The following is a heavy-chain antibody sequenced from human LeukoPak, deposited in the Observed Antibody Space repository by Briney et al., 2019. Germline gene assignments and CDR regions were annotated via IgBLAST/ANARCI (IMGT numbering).Heavy chain of an antibody. CDR1: GFTFSSYS. V-gene: IGHV3-21*01. CDR3: AREGGGVLLWFGELYFDL. J-gene: IGHJ2*01. Sequence: GGSLRLSCAASGFTFSSYSMNWVRQAPGKGLEWVSSISSSSSYIYYADSVKGRFTISRDNAKNSLYLQMNSLRAEDTAVYYCAREGGGVLLWFGELYFDLWGRGTLVTVSS. D-gene: IGHD3-10*01. CDR2: ISSSSSYI.